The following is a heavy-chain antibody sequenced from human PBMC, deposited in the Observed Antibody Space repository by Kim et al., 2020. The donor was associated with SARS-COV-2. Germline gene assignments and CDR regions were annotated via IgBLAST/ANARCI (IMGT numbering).Heavy chain of an antibody. J-gene: IGHJ4*02. D-gene: IGHD3-22*01. Sequence: GGSLRLSCAASGFTFSSYGMHWVRQAPGKGLEWVAVIWYDGSNKYYADSVKGRFTISRDNSKNTLYLQMNSLRAEDTAVYYCAKDAPRGYDSSGYQLDYWGQGTLVTVSS. CDR2: IWYDGSNK. CDR3: AKDAPRGYDSSGYQLDY. CDR1: GFTFSSYG. V-gene: IGHV3-33*06.